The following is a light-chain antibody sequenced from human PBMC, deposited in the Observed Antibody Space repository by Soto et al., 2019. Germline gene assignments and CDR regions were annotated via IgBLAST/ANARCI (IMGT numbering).Light chain of an antibody. CDR2: SES. CDR1: QAIRKN. J-gene: IGKJ3*01. CDR3: QKCYAAPFT. V-gene: IGKV1-27*01. Sequence: DFKMTQSPSSLSASVGDRVTITCRARQAIRKNLAWYQQKPGKLPQLLIYSESTLQSGVPSRFSGSGSGTDFTLTISSLQPEDVGTYYCQKCYAAPFTFGPGTTVDIK.